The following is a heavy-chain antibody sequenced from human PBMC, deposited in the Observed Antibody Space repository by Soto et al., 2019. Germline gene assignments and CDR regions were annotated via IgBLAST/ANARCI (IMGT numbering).Heavy chain of an antibody. CDR2: IIGSSGAT. D-gene: IGHD1-1*01. V-gene: IGHV3-23*01. CDR3: AKDKRPDGAWDMDY. CDR1: GVALCTYT. J-gene: IGHJ4*02. Sequence: GGSLRLSCAASGVALCTYTMNWVRQAPGKGLEWVSSIIGSSGATDYADSVRGRFTISRDISAKSVFLQMDGLRVEDTAVYYCAKDKRPDGAWDMDYWGQGTLVTVSS.